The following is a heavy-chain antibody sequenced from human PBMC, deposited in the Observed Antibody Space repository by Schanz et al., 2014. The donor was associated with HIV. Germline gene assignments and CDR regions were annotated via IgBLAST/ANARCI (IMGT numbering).Heavy chain of an antibody. CDR1: GGSISSGGYY. D-gene: IGHD3-10*01. CDR3: ARADYYGSGSYYKNYYYGMDV. J-gene: IGHJ6*02. CDR2: IYYSGST. V-gene: IGHV4-31*03. Sequence: QVQVQESGPGLVKPWQTLSLTCTVSGGSISSGGYYWSWIRQHPGKGLEWIGYIYYSGSTYYNPSLKSRVTISVDTSKNQFSLKLSSVTAADTAVYYCARADYYGSGSYYKNYYYGMDVWGQGTTVTVSS.